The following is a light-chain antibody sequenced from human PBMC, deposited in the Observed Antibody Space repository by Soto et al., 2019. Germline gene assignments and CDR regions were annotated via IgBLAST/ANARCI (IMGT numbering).Light chain of an antibody. J-gene: IGLJ1*01. V-gene: IGLV1-51*02. CDR1: SSKIGNNY. CDR2: ENN. Sequence: QSVLTQPPSVSAAPGQKVTISCSGSSSKIGNNYVSWYQQLPGTAPKLLIYENNKRPSGIPDRSSGSKSGTSATLGITGLQSGDEADYYCGTWDSSLSAYVFGTGTKVTDL. CDR3: GTWDSSLSAYV.